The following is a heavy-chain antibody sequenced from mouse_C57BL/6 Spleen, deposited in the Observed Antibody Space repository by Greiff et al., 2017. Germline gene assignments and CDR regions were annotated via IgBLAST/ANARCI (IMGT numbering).Heavy chain of an antibody. CDR3: ARNPITTVVADYYAMDY. V-gene: IGHV2-9-1*01. CDR1: GFSLTSYA. J-gene: IGHJ4*01. Sequence: VKLMESGPGLVAPSQSLSITCTVSGFSLTSYAISWVRQPPGKGLEWLGVIWTGGGTNYNSALKSRLSISKDNSKSQVFLKMNSLQTDDTARYYCARNPITTVVADYYAMDYWGQGTSVTVSS. D-gene: IGHD1-1*01. CDR2: IWTGGGT.